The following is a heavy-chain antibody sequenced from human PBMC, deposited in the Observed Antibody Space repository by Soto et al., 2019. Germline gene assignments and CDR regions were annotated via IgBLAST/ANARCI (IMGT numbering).Heavy chain of an antibody. CDR2: IVPLCSTT. Sequence: QVQLVQSGAEAEKPGSSVKVSCMTSGVTFSTYAISWVRQAPGQGLEWVGGIVPLCSTTNYAQKFQGRVTITADTSTNKVYMGLSGMRSGDETVDYGAREGYISTWSNIFVRSGLDVWGQGTLVTVSS. J-gene: IGHJ6*02. CDR3: AREGYISTWSNIFVRSGLDV. CDR1: GVTFSTYA. D-gene: IGHD3-3*02. V-gene: IGHV1-69*06.